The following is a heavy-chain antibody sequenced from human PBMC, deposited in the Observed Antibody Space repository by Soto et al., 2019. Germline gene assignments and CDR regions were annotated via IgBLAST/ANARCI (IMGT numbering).Heavy chain of an antibody. J-gene: IGHJ6*02. CDR2: IYYSGST. V-gene: IGHV4-59*01. D-gene: IGHD6-6*01. CDR1: GGSISSYY. Sequence: SETLSLTCTVSGGSISSYYWSWIRQPPGKGLEWIGYIYYSGSTNYNPSLKSRVTISVDTSKNQFSLKLSSVTAADTAVYYCAGSSSPDELVWGQGTPVTVA. CDR3: AGSSSPDELV.